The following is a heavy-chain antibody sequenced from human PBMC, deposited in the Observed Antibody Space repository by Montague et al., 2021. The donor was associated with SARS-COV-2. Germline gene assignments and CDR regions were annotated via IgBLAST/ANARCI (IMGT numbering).Heavy chain of an antibody. CDR2: IYYTGGT. CDR1: GGSISPYY. V-gene: IGHV4-59*13. CDR3: ARIAMAATFDS. J-gene: IGHJ4*02. Sequence: TLSLTCTVSGGSISPYYWNWIRQPPGKGLEWIGYIYYTGGTKYNPSLKSRVSMSVDTSKNQFSLRQTSVGAADTAVYYCARIAMAATFDSWGQGALVTVSS. D-gene: IGHD6-19*01.